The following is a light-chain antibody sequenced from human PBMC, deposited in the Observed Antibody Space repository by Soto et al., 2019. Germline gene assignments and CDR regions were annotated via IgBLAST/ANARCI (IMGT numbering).Light chain of an antibody. Sequence: QSALTQRASVSGSPGQSITISCTGTSSDVGGYNYVSWYQQHPGKAPKLMIYDVSNRPSGVSNRFSGSKSGNTASLTISGLQAEDEAEYYCSSYTSSSTLLYVFGNGTKLTVL. CDR1: SSDVGGYNY. CDR2: DVS. CDR3: SSYTSSSTLLYV. J-gene: IGLJ1*01. V-gene: IGLV2-14*01.